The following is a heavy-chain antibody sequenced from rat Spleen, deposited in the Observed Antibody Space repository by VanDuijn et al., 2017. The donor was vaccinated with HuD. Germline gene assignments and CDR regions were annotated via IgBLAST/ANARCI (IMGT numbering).Heavy chain of an antibody. CDR3: TTYSDYATSPFAF. CDR2: ITNAAGKV. V-gene: IGHV5-31*01. CDR1: GFSLISYG. Sequence: VQLKESGPGLVQPSQTLSLTCTVSGFSLISYGVSWVRQPPGKGLEWVASITNAAGKVYYPDSVKGRFTISRDNAKSTLYLQLDSLRSEDTATYYCTTYSDYATSPFAFWGRGALVTVSS. J-gene: IGHJ3*01. D-gene: IGHD1-6*01.